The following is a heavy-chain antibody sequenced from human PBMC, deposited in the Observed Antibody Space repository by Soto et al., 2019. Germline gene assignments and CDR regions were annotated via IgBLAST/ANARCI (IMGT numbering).Heavy chain of an antibody. V-gene: IGHV4-30-2*01. CDR3: ARSIATAGHWFDP. CDR2: IYHSGST. Sequence: QPQLQESGSGLVKPSQTLSLTCAVSGDSISSADSSWTWIRQPPGKGLEWIGYIYHSGSTYYSPSLKSRVTISVARSKNQFSLRLSSVTAADTAVYYCARSIATAGHWFDPWGQGTLVTVSS. J-gene: IGHJ5*02. CDR1: GDSISSADSS. D-gene: IGHD6-13*01.